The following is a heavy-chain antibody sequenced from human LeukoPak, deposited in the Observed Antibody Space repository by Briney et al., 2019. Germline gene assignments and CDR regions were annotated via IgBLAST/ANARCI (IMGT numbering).Heavy chain of an antibody. J-gene: IGHJ4*02. CDR3: ARLTDYEYSSSSFDY. V-gene: IGHV4-39*01. CDR2: IYYSGST. Sequence: SSETLSLTCTVSGGSIISRSYYWGWLRQPPGQGLEWIGSIYYSGSTSYNPSLKSRVTISVDTSKNQFSLKLSSVTATDTAVYYCARLTDYEYSSSSFDYWGQGTLVTVSS. D-gene: IGHD6-6*01. CDR1: GGSIISRSYY.